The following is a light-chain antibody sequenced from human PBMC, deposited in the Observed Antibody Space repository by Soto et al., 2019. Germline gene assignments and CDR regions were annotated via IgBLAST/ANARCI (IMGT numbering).Light chain of an antibody. CDR2: EVI. J-gene: IGLJ2*01. CDR1: SSDVAAYNF. Sequence: QSALTQPASVSGSPGQSITSSCTGTSSDVAAYNFVSCYHQHPGEVPKLMFYEVIKRSPGISDRFSGSKSGNTASLTISGLQAEDEADYYYSAYPHSNTVNFGGGTKVTVL. V-gene: IGLV2-14*03. CDR3: SAYPHSNTVN.